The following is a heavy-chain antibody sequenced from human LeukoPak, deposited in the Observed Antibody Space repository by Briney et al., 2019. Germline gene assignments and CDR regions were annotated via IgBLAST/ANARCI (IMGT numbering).Heavy chain of an antibody. CDR2: TYSGGST. J-gene: IGHJ4*02. Sequence: PGGSLRLSCAASGFTVSINYMSWVRQAPGKGLEWVSVTYSGGSTYYADSVKGRFTISRDNSKNTLYLQMNSLRAEDTAVYYCAGEGEMRCLHYWGQGTLVTVSS. D-gene: IGHD2-8*01. CDR3: AGEGEMRCLHY. CDR1: GFTVSINY. V-gene: IGHV3-66*01.